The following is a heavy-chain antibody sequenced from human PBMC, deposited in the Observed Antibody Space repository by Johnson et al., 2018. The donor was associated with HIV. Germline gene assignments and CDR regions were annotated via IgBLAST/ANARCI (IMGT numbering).Heavy chain of an antibody. CDR2: LKQGEREK. CDR3: AKGGSGTTRIRAQKGAFDI. J-gene: IGHJ3*02. D-gene: IGHD6-19*01. CDR1: GFTFSNYW. V-gene: IGHV3-7*02. Sequence: EQLEESGGGLVQPGGSLRLSCGASGFTFSNYWMSWVRQAPGKGLEWVANLKQGEREKNYVDSVKGRLTISRDNAKNSLYLQMNSLRAEDTAVYYCAKGGSGTTRIRAQKGAFDIWGQGTMVTVSS.